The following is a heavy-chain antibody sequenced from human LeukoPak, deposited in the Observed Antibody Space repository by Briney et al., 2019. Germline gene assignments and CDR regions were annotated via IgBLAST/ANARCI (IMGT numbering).Heavy chain of an antibody. CDR3: ARDGYPYYDSSGYYSD. CDR2: INHSGST. J-gene: IGHJ4*02. V-gene: IGHV4-34*01. CDR1: GGSFSGYY. D-gene: IGHD3-22*01. Sequence: SETLSLTCAVYGGSFSGYYWSWIRQPPGKGLEWIGEINHSGSTNYNPSLKSRVTISVDTSKNQFSLKLSSVTAADTAVYYCARDGYPYYDSSGYYSDWGQGTLVTVSS.